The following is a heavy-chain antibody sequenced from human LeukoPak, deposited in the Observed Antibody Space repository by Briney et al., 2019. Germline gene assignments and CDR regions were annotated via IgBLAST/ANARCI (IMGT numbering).Heavy chain of an antibody. J-gene: IGHJ4*02. V-gene: IGHV3-30*04. D-gene: IGHD5-12*01. CDR2: ISYDGSNR. Sequence: PGGSLRLSCAASGFTFSGYCMHWVRQAPGKGLEWVAVISYDGSNRYYLGSVKGRFTISRDTSKNTLYLQMNSLRAEDTAVYYCARGQNYVDVVTMDYWGQGTLVTVSS. CDR1: GFTFSGYC. CDR3: ARGQNYVDVVTMDY.